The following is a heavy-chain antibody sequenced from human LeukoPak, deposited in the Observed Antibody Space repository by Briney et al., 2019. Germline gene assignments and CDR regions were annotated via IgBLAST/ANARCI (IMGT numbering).Heavy chain of an antibody. CDR3: AKLYGDYYYYYYMDV. Sequence: PGGSLRLSCAASGFTFSSYAMSWVRQAPGKGLEWVSAVSGSGDTTYYADSVKGRFTISRDKSKNTLYLQMNSLRAEDTAVYYCAKLYGDYYYYYYMDVWGKGTTVTVSS. V-gene: IGHV3-23*01. D-gene: IGHD4-17*01. CDR1: GFTFSSYA. J-gene: IGHJ6*03. CDR2: VSGSGDTT.